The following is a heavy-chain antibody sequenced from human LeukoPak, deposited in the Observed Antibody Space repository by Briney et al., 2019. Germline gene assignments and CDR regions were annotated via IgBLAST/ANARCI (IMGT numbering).Heavy chain of an antibody. CDR1: GFTFSSYS. Sequence: GGSLTLSCAASGFTFSSYSMNWVRQAAGKGLEWVSYISNSSSKIYYADSVKGRFTISRDNSKNTLYLQMNSLRAEDTAVYYCARDQYYYDSSGYYWQDYWGQGTLVTVSS. V-gene: IGHV3-48*01. CDR3: ARDQYYYDSSGYYWQDY. D-gene: IGHD3-22*01. J-gene: IGHJ4*02. CDR2: ISNSSSKI.